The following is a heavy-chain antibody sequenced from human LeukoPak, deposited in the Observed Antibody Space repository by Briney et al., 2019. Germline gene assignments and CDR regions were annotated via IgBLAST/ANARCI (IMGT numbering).Heavy chain of an antibody. J-gene: IGHJ4*02. CDR1: EFTFSRFW. CDR2: IKQDGSEQ. D-gene: IGHD7-27*01. Sequence: PGGSLRLSCAASEFTFSRFWMTWVRQAPGKGLEWVANIKQDGSEQYYVDSVKGRFTISRDSAKNSLYLQMNSLRAEDTAVYYCAKDGGLWVSAHWGDSWGRGTLVTVSS. CDR3: AKDGGLWVSAHWGDS. V-gene: IGHV3-7*03.